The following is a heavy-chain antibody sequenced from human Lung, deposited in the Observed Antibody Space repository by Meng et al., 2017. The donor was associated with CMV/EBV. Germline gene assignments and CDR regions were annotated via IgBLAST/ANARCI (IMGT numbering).Heavy chain of an antibody. V-gene: IGHV1-18*01. D-gene: IGHD4-17*01. CDR2: ISAENGNT. CDR3: AXAGAAVTTHFDF. Sequence: QVQVVXSGAELQKPGASVKVSCKASGYTFGIFGITWVRLAPGQGLEWVGWISAENGNTNYAQKFQXRVTLXTDTSTKTAYMDLRGXRSDXXAVYYCAXAGAAVTTHFDFWGRGTLVTVSS. CDR1: GYTFGIFG. J-gene: IGHJ4*02.